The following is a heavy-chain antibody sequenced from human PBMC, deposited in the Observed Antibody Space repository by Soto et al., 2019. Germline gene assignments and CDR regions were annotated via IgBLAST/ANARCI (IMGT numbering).Heavy chain of an antibody. J-gene: IGHJ4*02. CDR2: ILHTGHT. CDR1: GDSFSSSNW. D-gene: IGHD2-15*01. V-gene: IGHV4-4*02. CDR3: ARSTRRVEGKWYFAY. Sequence: QVQLQESGPGLVKPSGTLSLTCGVSGDSFSSSNWWTWIRQPPGKGLEWVGDILHTGHTDYSPSLRSRINISIDTSKKEFSLNLTSVTATDTAVYYCARSTRRVEGKWYFAYWGPGALVTVSS.